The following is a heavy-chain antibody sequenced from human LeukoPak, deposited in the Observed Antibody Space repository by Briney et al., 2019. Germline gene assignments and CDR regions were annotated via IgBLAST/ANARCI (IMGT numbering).Heavy chain of an antibody. D-gene: IGHD6-13*01. J-gene: IGHJ4*02. CDR2: INSDGSST. CDR1: GFTFSSYW. V-gene: IGHV3-74*01. CDR3: ATERDSSWTFDS. Sequence: GGSLRLSCAASGFTFSSYWMHWVRQAPGKGLVWVSRINSDGSSTSYADSVKGRFTISRDNSKNTLYLQLNSLRAEDTAVYYCATERDSSWTFDSWGQGTPVTVSS.